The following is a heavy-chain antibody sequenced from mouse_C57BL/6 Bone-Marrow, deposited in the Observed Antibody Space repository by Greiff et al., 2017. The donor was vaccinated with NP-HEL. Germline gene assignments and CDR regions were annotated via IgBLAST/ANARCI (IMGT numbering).Heavy chain of an antibody. D-gene: IGHD2-3*01. CDR1: GFTFSNYW. CDR3: TGGGLLRPFDY. J-gene: IGHJ2*01. CDR2: IRLKSDNYAT. Sequence: EVKLMESGGGLVQPGGSMKLSCVASGFTFSNYWMNWVRQSPEKGLEWVAQIRLKSDNYATHYAESVKGRFTISRDDSKSSVYLQMNNLRAEDTGMYYCTGGGLLRPFDYWGQGTTLTVSS. V-gene: IGHV6-3*01.